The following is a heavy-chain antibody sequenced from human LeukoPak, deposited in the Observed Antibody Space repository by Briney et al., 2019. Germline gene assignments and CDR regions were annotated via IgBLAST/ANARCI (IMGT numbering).Heavy chain of an antibody. Sequence: PGGSLRLSCTASGFTFGDYAMSWFRQAPGKGLEWVGFIRSKAYGGTTEYAASVKGRFTVSRDDSKSIAYLQMNSLKTEDTAVYYCTTGYSSSWYFDYWGQGTPVTVSS. CDR3: TTGYSSSWYFDY. D-gene: IGHD6-13*01. CDR1: GFTFGDYA. V-gene: IGHV3-49*03. J-gene: IGHJ4*02. CDR2: IRSKAYGGTT.